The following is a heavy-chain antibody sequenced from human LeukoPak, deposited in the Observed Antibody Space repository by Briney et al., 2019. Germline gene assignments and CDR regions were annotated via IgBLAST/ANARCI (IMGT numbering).Heavy chain of an antibody. CDR2: IRYDGSNK. Sequence: GGSLRLSCAASGFTFSSYGMHWVRQAPGKGLEWVAFIRYDGSNKYYADSVKGRFTISRDNSKNTLYLQMNSLRAEDTAVYYCAKDRCSSTSCYPSAYWLDPWGQGTLVTVSS. J-gene: IGHJ5*02. V-gene: IGHV3-30*02. CDR3: AKDRCSSTSCYPSAYWLDP. CDR1: GFTFSSYG. D-gene: IGHD2-2*01.